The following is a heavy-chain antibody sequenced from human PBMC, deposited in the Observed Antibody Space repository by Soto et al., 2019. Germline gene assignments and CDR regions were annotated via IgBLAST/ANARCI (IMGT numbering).Heavy chain of an antibody. J-gene: IGHJ5*02. V-gene: IGHV4-30-2*01. CDR2: IYHSGST. D-gene: IGHD3-22*01. Sequence: SETLSLTCAVSGGSISSGGYSWSWIRQPPGKGLEWIGYIYHSGSTYYNPSLKSRVTISVDRSKNQFSLKLSSVTAADTAVYYCARGGVDYYDSSGYYYSWFDPWGQGTLVT. CDR1: GGSISSGGYS. CDR3: ARGGVDYYDSSGYYYSWFDP.